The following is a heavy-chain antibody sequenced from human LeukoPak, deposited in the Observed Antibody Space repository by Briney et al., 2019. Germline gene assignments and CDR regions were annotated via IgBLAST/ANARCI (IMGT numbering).Heavy chain of an antibody. Sequence: GGSLRLSCAASGFTFSSYAMSWVRQAPGKGLEWVSAISGSGGSTYYADSVKGRFTISRDNSKNTLYLQMNSLRAEDTAVYYCARGFWSGYYTDYWGQGTLVTVPS. D-gene: IGHD3-3*01. V-gene: IGHV3-23*01. J-gene: IGHJ4*02. CDR3: ARGFWSGYYTDY. CDR2: ISGSGGST. CDR1: GFTFSSYA.